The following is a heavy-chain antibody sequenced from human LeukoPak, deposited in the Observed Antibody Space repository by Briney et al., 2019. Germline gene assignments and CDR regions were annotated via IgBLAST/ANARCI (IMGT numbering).Heavy chain of an antibody. Sequence: PSETLSLTCTVSGDSISSTSYYWGGIRQPPGKGLEWIGSIYYSGSTYYNPSLKSRVTISLDTSKNQLSLKLSSVTAADTAVYYCARRGWYVDTFFHMDVWGKGTTVTISS. V-gene: IGHV4-39*01. D-gene: IGHD6-19*01. CDR1: GDSISSTSYY. CDR3: ARRGWYVDTFFHMDV. CDR2: IYYSGST. J-gene: IGHJ6*03.